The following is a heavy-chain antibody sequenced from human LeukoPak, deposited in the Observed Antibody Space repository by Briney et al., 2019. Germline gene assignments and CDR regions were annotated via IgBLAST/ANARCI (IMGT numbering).Heavy chain of an antibody. CDR1: GFTFSSYG. CDR2: IRYDGSNK. CDR3: AKDPPRIAAIFSAGVEYFQH. V-gene: IGHV3-30*02. J-gene: IGHJ1*01. Sequence: GGSLRLSCAASGFTFSSYGMHWVRQAPGKGLEWVAFIRYDGSNKYYADSVKGRFTISRDNSKNTLYLQMNSLRAEDTAVYYCAKDPPRIAAIFSAGVEYFQHWGQGTLVTVSS. D-gene: IGHD2-2*02.